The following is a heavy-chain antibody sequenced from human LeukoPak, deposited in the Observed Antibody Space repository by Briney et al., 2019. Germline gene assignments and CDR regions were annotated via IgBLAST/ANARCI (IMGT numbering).Heavy chain of an antibody. CDR2: ISSSSSTI. J-gene: IGHJ4*02. Sequence: GGSLRLSCAASGFTFSNYSMNWVRQAPGKGLEWVSYISSSSSTIYYADSVKGRFTISRDNAKISLYLQMNSLRAEDTAVYYCARGLYNWNVEGGYWGQGTLVTVSS. D-gene: IGHD1-20*01. CDR3: ARGLYNWNVEGGY. CDR1: GFTFSNYS. V-gene: IGHV3-48*01.